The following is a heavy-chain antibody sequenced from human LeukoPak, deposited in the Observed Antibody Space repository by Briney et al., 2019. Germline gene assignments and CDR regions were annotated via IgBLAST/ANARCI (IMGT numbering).Heavy chain of an antibody. CDR3: ARRAYFYASGSLNWFDP. Sequence: SETLSLACAVYGGSFSGYYWNWIRQPPGKGLEWIGEINHSGSTNHNPSLKRRVTMSVDMSKNQFFLKLSSVTAADTAVYYCARRAYFYASGSLNWFDPWGQGTLVTVSS. J-gene: IGHJ5*02. D-gene: IGHD3-10*01. V-gene: IGHV4-34*01. CDR2: INHSGST. CDR1: GGSFSGYY.